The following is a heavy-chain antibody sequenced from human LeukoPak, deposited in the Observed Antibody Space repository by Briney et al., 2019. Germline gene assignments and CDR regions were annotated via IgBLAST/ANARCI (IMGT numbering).Heavy chain of an antibody. D-gene: IGHD6-19*01. V-gene: IGHV3-21*01. CDR3: AREEAVAGSEP. CDR2: ISSSSSYT. Sequence: GGSLRLSCAASGFTFSSYSMNWVRQAPGKGLEWVSSISSSSSYTYYADSVKGRFTISRDNAKNSLYLQMNSLRAEDTAVYYCAREEAVAGSEPWGQGTLVTVSS. CDR1: GFTFSSYS. J-gene: IGHJ5*02.